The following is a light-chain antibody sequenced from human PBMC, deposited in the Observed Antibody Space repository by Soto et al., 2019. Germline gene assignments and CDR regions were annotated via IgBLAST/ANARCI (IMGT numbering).Light chain of an antibody. Sequence: SVLPQPPSVSADPGQTFTISCSRSISNIGNNYVSWYKQLPGTAPKLLIYDNNKRPSGIPDRFSGSKSGTSATLGITGLQTGDEADYYCGTWDSSLSASVFGTGTKVTVL. CDR2: DNN. CDR1: ISNIGNNY. J-gene: IGLJ1*01. CDR3: GTWDSSLSASV. V-gene: IGLV1-51*01.